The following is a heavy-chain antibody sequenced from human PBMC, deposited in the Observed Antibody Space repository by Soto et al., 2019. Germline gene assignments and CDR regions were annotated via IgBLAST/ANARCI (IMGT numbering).Heavy chain of an antibody. V-gene: IGHV3-33*01. Sequence: GGSLRLSCAASGFTFSSYGMHWVRQAPGKGLEWVAVIWYDGSNKYYADSVKGRFTISRDNSKNTLYLQMNSLRAEDTAVYYCARDGFSGGSWPFYYYYYMDVWGKGTTVTVSS. J-gene: IGHJ6*03. CDR3: ARDGFSGGSWPFYYYYYMDV. D-gene: IGHD2-15*01. CDR2: IWYDGSNK. CDR1: GFTFSSYG.